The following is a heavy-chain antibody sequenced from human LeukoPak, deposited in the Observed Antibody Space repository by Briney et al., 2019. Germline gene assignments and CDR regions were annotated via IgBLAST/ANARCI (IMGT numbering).Heavy chain of an antibody. V-gene: IGHV3-7*01. CDR1: GFTFSSYW. CDR3: ARGLDDYVWGSYRPGVYWDY. CDR2: IKQDGSEK. D-gene: IGHD3-16*01. J-gene: IGHJ4*02. Sequence: PGGSLRLSCAASGFTFSSYWMSWVRQAPGKGLEWVANIKQDGSEKYYVDSVRGRFTISRDNAKNSLYLQMNSLRAEDTAVHYCARGLDDYVWGSYRPGVYWDYWGQGTLVTVSS.